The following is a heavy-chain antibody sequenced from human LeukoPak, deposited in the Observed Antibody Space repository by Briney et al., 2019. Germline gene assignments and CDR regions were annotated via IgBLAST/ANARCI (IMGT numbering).Heavy chain of an antibody. CDR2: IIPIFGTA. CDR1: GGTFSSYA. D-gene: IGHD3-10*01. J-gene: IGHJ3*02. Sequence: EASVKVSCKASGGTFSSYAISWVRQAPGQGLEWMGGIIPIFGTANYAQKFQGRVTITADESTSTAYMELSSLRSEDTAVYYCASITMVRGVIRAFDIWGQGTMVTVSS. CDR3: ASITMVRGVIRAFDI. V-gene: IGHV1-69*13.